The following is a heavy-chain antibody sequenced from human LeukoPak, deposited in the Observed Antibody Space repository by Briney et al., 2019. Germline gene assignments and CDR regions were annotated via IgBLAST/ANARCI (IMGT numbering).Heavy chain of an antibody. CDR1: GYTFTSYG. D-gene: IGHD3-10*01. Sequence: ASVKVYCKASGYTFTSYGISWVRQAPGQGLEWMGWISAYNGNTNYAQKLQGRVTMTTDTSTSTAYMELRSLRSDDTAVYYCARGSTYGSGSYFLLPFYYYGMDVWGQGTTVTVSS. CDR2: ISAYNGNT. J-gene: IGHJ6*02. V-gene: IGHV1-18*01. CDR3: ARGSTYGSGSYFLLPFYYYGMDV.